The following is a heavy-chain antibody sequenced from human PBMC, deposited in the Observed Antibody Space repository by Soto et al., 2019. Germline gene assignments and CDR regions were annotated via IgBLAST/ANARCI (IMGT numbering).Heavy chain of an antibody. J-gene: IGHJ4*02. V-gene: IGHV3-23*01. CDR2: IRGSGGPT. CDR3: VKDFRVGYDWTHD. Sequence: DVQLLESGGDLVQPGGSLRLSCAASGFIFSNYAMSWVRQAPGKGLEWVSLIRGSGGPTNYADSVKGRFTVSRDNSKNILLLQMNSLRAEETAVYYCVKDFRVGYDWTHDWGQGTLVTVSS. CDR1: GFIFSNYA. D-gene: IGHD5-12*01.